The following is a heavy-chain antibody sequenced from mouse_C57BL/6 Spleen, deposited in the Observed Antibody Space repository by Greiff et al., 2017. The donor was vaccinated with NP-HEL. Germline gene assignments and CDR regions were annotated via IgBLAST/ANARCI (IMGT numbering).Heavy chain of an antibody. CDR3: ASSDGYYNYYAMDY. Sequence: QVQLKQSGAELVKPWASVKLSCKASGYTFTSYWMHWVKQRPGRGLEWIGRIDPNSGGTKYNEKFKSKATLTVDKPSSTAYMQLSSLTSEDSAVYYCASSDGYYNYYAMDYWGQGTSVTVSS. CDR2: IDPNSGGT. CDR1: GYTFTSYW. V-gene: IGHV1-72*01. J-gene: IGHJ4*01. D-gene: IGHD2-3*01.